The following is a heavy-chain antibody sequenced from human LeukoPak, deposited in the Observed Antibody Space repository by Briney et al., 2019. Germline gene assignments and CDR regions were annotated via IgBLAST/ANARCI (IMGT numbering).Heavy chain of an antibody. CDR2: ISSSGSTI. Sequence: GGSLRLSCAASGFTFSSYEMNWVRQAPGKGLEWVSNISSSGSTIYYAVSVKGRFNISRDNAKNSLYLQMNSLRAEDTAVYYCARDRSSGWTHYFDYWGQGTLVTVSS. D-gene: IGHD6-19*01. CDR3: ARDRSSGWTHYFDY. CDR1: GFTFSSYE. J-gene: IGHJ4*02. V-gene: IGHV3-48*03.